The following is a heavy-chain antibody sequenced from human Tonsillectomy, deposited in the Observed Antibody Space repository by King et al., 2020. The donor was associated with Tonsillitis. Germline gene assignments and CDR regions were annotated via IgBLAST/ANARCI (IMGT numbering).Heavy chain of an antibody. V-gene: IGHV3-30*02. CDR2: IRYDGSDK. CDR1: GFTFSSYG. CDR3: AKDRPRYSSGWYESDY. D-gene: IGHD6-19*01. Sequence: VQLVESGGGVVQPGGSLRLSCAASGFTFSSYGMHWVRQAPGKGLEWVAFIRYDGSDKYSADSVKGQFTISRDNSKNTLYLQMNSLRAEDTAVYYCAKDRPRYSSGWYESDYWGQGTLVTVSS. J-gene: IGHJ4*02.